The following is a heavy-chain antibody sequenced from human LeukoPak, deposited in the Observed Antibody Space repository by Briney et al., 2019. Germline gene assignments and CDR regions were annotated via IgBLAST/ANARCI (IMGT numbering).Heavy chain of an antibody. J-gene: IGHJ6*02. Sequence: SETLSLTCTVSGGSISSSSYYWGWIRQPPGKGLEWIGSIYYSGSTYYNPSLKSRVTISVDTSKNQFSLKLSSVTAADTAVYYCANAGYSSGWYGSGYYYYGMDVWGQGTTVTVSS. CDR1: GGSISSSSYY. V-gene: IGHV4-39*07. D-gene: IGHD6-19*01. CDR3: ANAGYSSGWYGSGYYYYGMDV. CDR2: IYYSGST.